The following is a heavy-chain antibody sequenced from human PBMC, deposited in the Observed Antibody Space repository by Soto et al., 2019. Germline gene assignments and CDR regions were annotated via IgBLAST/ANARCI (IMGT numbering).Heavy chain of an antibody. J-gene: IGHJ5*02. Sequence: SVKVSCKTSGYTFSNYGITWVRQAPGQPLEWLGWISLYSDGTNYAQKFQGRVSMTTDTSTTTAYMELRSLRPDDTAVYYCARVVPGAEAWFGPWGQGTLVTVSS. CDR2: ISLYSDGT. CDR3: ARVVPGAEAWFGP. V-gene: IGHV1-18*01. CDR1: GYTFSNYG. D-gene: IGHD2-2*01.